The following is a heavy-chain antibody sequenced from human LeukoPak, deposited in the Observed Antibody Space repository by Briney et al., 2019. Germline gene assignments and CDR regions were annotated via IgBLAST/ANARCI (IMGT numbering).Heavy chain of an antibody. Sequence: GGSLRLSCAASGFTFDDYAMHWVRQAPGKGLEWVSGISWNSGSIGYADSVKGRFTISRDNAKNSLYLQMNSLRAEDTALYYCVKDTRQQLRSIADAFDIWGQGTMVTVSS. CDR2: ISWNSGSI. V-gene: IGHV3-9*01. CDR1: GFTFDDYA. CDR3: VKDTRQQLRSIADAFDI. J-gene: IGHJ3*02. D-gene: IGHD2-2*01.